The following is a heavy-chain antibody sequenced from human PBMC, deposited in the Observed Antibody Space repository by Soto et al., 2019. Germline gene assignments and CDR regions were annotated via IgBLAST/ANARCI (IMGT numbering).Heavy chain of an antibody. J-gene: IGHJ4*02. V-gene: IGHV2-5*02. Sequence: QITLKESGPTLVKPTQTLTLTCTFSGFSLTTSGVGVGWIRQPPGQALEWLALVYWDDDKRYCTSLKSRLSITKDTSKNQVVLTMTTMDPVDTATYYCAHRHSSGSYSYWGQGTLVTVSS. CDR3: AHRHSSGSYSY. CDR2: VYWDDDK. D-gene: IGHD1-26*01. CDR1: GFSLTTSGVG.